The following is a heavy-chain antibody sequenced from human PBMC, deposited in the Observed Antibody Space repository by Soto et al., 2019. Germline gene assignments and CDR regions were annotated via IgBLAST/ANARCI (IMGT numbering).Heavy chain of an antibody. CDR2: ISCSGGST. CDR3: AKDPLIYSGSYYYYGMDX. V-gene: IGHV3-23*01. D-gene: IGHD1-26*01. J-gene: IGHJ6*02. CDR1: GFTFSSYA. Sequence: WGSLRLSFAASGFTFSSYAMSWVRQAPGKGLEWVSAISCSGGSTYYADSVKGRFTISRDNSKNTLYLQMNSLTAEDTAVYYCAKDPLIYSGSYYYYGMDXWGQGTIVTGS.